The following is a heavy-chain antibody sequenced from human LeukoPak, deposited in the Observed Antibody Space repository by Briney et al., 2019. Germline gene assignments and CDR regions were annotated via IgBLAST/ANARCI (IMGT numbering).Heavy chain of an antibody. V-gene: IGHV4-39*07. Sequence: PSETLSLTCTVSGGSISSSSYYWGWIRQPPGKGLEWIGSIYYSGSTNYNPSLKSRVTISVDTSKNQFSLNLSSVTAADTAVYYCARIEMATISSPTPIFDYWGQGTLVTVSS. CDR1: GGSISSSSYY. J-gene: IGHJ4*02. CDR3: ARIEMATISSPTPIFDY. D-gene: IGHD5-24*01. CDR2: IYYSGST.